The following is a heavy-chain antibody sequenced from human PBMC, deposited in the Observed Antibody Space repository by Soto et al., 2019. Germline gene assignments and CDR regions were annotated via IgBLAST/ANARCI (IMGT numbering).Heavy chain of an antibody. J-gene: IGHJ5*02. Sequence: SETLSLTCAVYDGSFSGYYWSWIRQPPGKGLEWIGEINHSGSTNYNPSLKSRVTISVDTSKNQFSLKLSSVTAADTAVYYCARSSSSSWYGVPNWFDPWGQGTLVTVSS. CDR3: ARSSSSSWYGVPNWFDP. D-gene: IGHD6-13*01. V-gene: IGHV4-34*01. CDR1: DGSFSGYY. CDR2: INHSGST.